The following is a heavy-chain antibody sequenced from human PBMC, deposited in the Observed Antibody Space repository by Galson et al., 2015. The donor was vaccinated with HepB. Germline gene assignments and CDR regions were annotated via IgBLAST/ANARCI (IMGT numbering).Heavy chain of an antibody. J-gene: IGHJ6*02. V-gene: IGHV3-30*18. CDR3: AKRLRFLEGYRDYYYYGMDV. CDR1: GFTFSSYG. D-gene: IGHD3-3*01. Sequence: SLRLSCAASGFTFSSYGMHWVRQAPGKGLEWVAVISYDGSNKYYADSVKGRFTISRDNSKNTLYLQMNSLRAEDTAVYYCAKRLRFLEGYRDYYYYGMDVWGQGTTVTVSS. CDR2: ISYDGSNK.